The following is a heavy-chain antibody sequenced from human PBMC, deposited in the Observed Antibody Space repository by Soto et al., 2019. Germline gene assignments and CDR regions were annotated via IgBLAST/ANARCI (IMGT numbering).Heavy chain of an antibody. D-gene: IGHD6-13*01. J-gene: IGHJ6*02. CDR1: GFTFSNAW. V-gene: IGHV3-15*01. Sequence: EVQLVESGGGLVKPGGSLRLSCAASGFTFSNAWMSWVRQAPGKGLEWVGRIKSKTDGGTTDYAAPVKGRFTISRDDSKNTLYLQMNSLKTEDTAVYYCTTDEATTGYSSSATYYYYGMDVWGQGTTVTVSS. CDR2: IKSKTDGGTT. CDR3: TTDEATTGYSSSATYYYYGMDV.